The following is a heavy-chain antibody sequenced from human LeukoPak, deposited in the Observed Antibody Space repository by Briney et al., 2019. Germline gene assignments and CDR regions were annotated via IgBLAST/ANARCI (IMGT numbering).Heavy chain of an antibody. Sequence: GGSLRLSCAASGFTFSSYSMNWVRQAPGKGLEWVSSISSSSSYIYYADSVKGRFTISRDNAKNSLYLQMNSLRVEDTAIYYCAKIRATYSSSWNPFDYWGQGTLVTVSS. V-gene: IGHV3-21*04. CDR2: ISSSSSYI. D-gene: IGHD6-13*01. CDR1: GFTFSSYS. CDR3: AKIRATYSSSWNPFDY. J-gene: IGHJ4*02.